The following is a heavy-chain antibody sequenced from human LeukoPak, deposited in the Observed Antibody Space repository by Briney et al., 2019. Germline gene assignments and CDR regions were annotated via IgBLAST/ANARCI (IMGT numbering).Heavy chain of an antibody. CDR1: GYSFTNYA. CDR3: ARVNAGMDV. D-gene: IGHD2-8*01. V-gene: IGHV7-4-1*02. Sequence: ASVKVSCKASGYSFTNYAMNWVRQAPGQGLEWVGWINTNTGNPTYAQGFTGRFVFSLDTSVSTAYLQISSLKAEDTAVYYCARVNAGMDVWGQGTTVTVSS. CDR2: INTNTGNP. J-gene: IGHJ6*02.